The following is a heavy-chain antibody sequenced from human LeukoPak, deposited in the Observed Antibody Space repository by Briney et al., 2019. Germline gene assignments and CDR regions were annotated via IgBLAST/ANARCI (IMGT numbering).Heavy chain of an antibody. D-gene: IGHD6-13*01. J-gene: IGHJ4*02. CDR3: ASPGSSSLIT. V-gene: IGHV4-39*01. CDR1: GGSISSSSYY. CDR2: IYYSGST. Sequence: SETLSLACTVSGGSISSSSYYWGWIRQPPGKGLEWIGSIYYSGSTHYNPSLKSRVTISVDTSKNQFSLKLSSVTAADTAVYYCASPGSSSLITWGQGTLVTVSS.